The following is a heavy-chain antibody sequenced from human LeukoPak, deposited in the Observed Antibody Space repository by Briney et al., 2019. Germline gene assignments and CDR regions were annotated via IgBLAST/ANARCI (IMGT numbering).Heavy chain of an antibody. CDR1: GGSISSSSYY. Sequence: SETLSLTCTVSGGSISSSSYYWGWIRQPPGTGLEWIGSIYYSGSTYYNPSLKSRVTISVDTSKNQFSLKPSSVTAADTAVYYCARHIITMVRGEFDPWGQGTLVTVSS. CDR3: ARHIITMVRGEFDP. CDR2: IYYSGST. V-gene: IGHV4-39*01. J-gene: IGHJ5*02. D-gene: IGHD3-10*01.